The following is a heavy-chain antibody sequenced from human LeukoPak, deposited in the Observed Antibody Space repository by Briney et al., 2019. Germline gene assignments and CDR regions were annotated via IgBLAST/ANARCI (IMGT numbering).Heavy chain of an antibody. V-gene: IGHV3-48*02. Sequence: GGSLRLSCAASGFTFSDYSMNWVRQAPGKGLEWVSYISSSSTTIYYADSVKGRFTISRDNAKNSLYLQMNSLRDEDTAVYYCARDPKGYCSRTSCRWPIHFDYWGQGTLVTVSS. J-gene: IGHJ4*02. CDR1: GFTFSDYS. CDR3: ARDPKGYCSRTSCRWPIHFDY. D-gene: IGHD2-2*01. CDR2: ISSSSTTI.